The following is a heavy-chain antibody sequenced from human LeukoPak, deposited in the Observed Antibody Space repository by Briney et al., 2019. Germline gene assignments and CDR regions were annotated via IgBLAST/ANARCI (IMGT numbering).Heavy chain of an antibody. V-gene: IGHV1-69*04. D-gene: IGHD6-6*01. Sequence: ASVKVSCKASGGTFSSYAISWVRQVPGQGLEWMGRIIPILGIANYAQKFQGRVTITADKSTSTAYMELSSLRSEDTAVYYCARERYSSSSREFDYWGQGTLVTVSS. CDR3: ARERYSSSSREFDY. CDR2: IIPILGIA. CDR1: GGTFSSYA. J-gene: IGHJ4*02.